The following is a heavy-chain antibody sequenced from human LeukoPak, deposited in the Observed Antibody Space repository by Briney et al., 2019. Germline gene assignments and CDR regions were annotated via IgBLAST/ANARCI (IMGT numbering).Heavy chain of an antibody. D-gene: IGHD3-3*01. CDR3: AKSVIFWSGYFGYYFDY. CDR1: GFTFSSYA. CDR2: ISGSGGST. J-gene: IGHJ4*02. V-gene: IGHV3-23*01. Sequence: PGGSLRLSCAASGFTFSSYAMSWVRQAPGEGLEWVSAISGSGGSTYYADSVKGRFTISRDNSKNTLYLQMNSLRAEDTAVYYCAKSVIFWSGYFGYYFDYWGQGTLVTVSS.